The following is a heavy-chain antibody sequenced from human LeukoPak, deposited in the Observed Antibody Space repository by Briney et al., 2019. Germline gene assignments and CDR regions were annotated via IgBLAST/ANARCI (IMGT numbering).Heavy chain of an antibody. V-gene: IGHV3-48*04. CDR1: GFTFSSYN. CDR3: ARGVGDFWSGYEENYFDY. Sequence: PGGSLRLSCAASGFTFSSYNMNWVRQAPGKGLEWVSYISSSSSSIYYADSLKGRFTISRDNAKNTLYLQMNSLRAEDTAVYYCARGVGDFWSGYEENYFDYWGQGTLVTVSS. D-gene: IGHD3-3*01. J-gene: IGHJ4*02. CDR2: ISSSSSSI.